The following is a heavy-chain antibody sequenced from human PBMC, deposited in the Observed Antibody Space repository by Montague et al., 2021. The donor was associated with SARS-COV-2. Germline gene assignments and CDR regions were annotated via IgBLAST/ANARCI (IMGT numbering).Heavy chain of an antibody. V-gene: IGHV4-59*08. CDR2: IYYSGST. CDR3: ARSSLLWFGTALGNSFDP. CDR1: GGSISSYY. Sequence: SETLSLTCTVSGGSISSYYWSWIRQPPGKGLEWIEYIYYSGSTNXNPSLKSRVTISVDTSKNQFSLQLSSVTAADTAVYYCARSSLLWFGTALGNSFDPWGQGTLVTVSS. D-gene: IGHD3-10*01. J-gene: IGHJ5*02.